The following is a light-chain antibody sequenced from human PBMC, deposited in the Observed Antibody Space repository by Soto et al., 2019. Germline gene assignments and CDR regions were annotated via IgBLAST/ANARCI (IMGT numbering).Light chain of an antibody. Sequence: EIGMTQSPATLSVSPGERATLSYRASQSVSSNLAWYQQKPGQAPRLLIYGASTRATGIPARFSGSGSGTEFTLTISSLQSEDFAVYYCQQYNNWPTSTFGPGTKVDIK. V-gene: IGKV3-15*01. CDR1: QSVSSN. J-gene: IGKJ3*01. CDR3: QQYNNWPTST. CDR2: GAS.